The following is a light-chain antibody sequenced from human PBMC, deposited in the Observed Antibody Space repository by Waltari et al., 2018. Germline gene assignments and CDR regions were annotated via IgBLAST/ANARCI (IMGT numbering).Light chain of an antibody. CDR2: GAS. Sequence: EIVMTQSPATLSVSPGESATLSCRASQSVSKDLAWYQQKRGQAPRLVIYGASTRATGFPARFRGSGSGTECLLSISSLQSEDFAVYYCEQYHIWPYTFGQGTKVEI. CDR1: QSVSKD. V-gene: IGKV3-15*01. CDR3: EQYHIWPYT. J-gene: IGKJ2*01.